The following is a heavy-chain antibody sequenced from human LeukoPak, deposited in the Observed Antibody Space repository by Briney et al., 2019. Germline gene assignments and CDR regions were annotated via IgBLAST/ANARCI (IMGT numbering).Heavy chain of an antibody. Sequence: GASVKVSCKASGYTFTSYYMHWVRQAPGQGLEWMGIINPSGGGTSYAQKIQGRVTMTRDTSTSTVYMELSSLRSEDTAVYYCARLGETYFDWLRPRSPGDTNYYYYGMDVWGQGTTVTVSS. J-gene: IGHJ6*02. CDR1: GYTFTSYY. CDR2: INPSGGGT. D-gene: IGHD3-9*01. V-gene: IGHV1-46*01. CDR3: ARLGETYFDWLRPRSPGDTNYYYYGMDV.